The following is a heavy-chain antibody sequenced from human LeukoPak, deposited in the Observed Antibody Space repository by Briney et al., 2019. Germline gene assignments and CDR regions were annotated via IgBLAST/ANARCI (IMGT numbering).Heavy chain of an antibody. J-gene: IGHJ2*01. CDR2: IKSKTDGGTT. CDR1: GFTFSNAW. D-gene: IGHD3-3*01. V-gene: IGHV3-15*01. Sequence: PGGSLRLSCAASGFTFSNAWMSWVRQAPGKGLEWVGRIKSKTDGGTTDYAAPVKGRFTISRDDSKNTLYLQMNSLKTEDTAVYYCTTVGVVPQRRPDWYFDLWGRGTLVAVSS. CDR3: TTVGVVPQRRPDWYFDL.